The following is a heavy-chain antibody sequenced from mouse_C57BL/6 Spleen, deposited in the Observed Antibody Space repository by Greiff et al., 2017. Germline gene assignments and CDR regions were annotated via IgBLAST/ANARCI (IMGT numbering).Heavy chain of an antibody. CDR1: GYTFTNYW. Sequence: QVQLQQSGAELVRPGTSVKMSCKASGYTFTNYWIGWAKQRPGHGLEWIGDIYPGGGYTNYNEKFKGKATLTADKSSSTAYMQFSSLTSEDSAIYCGARSEYYGSSLDYWGKGTTLTVSS. D-gene: IGHD1-1*01. V-gene: IGHV1-63*01. CDR3: ARSEYYGSSLDY. J-gene: IGHJ2*01. CDR2: IYPGGGYT.